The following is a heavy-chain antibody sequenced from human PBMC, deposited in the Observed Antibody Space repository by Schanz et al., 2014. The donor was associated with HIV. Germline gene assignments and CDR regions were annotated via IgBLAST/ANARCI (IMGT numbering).Heavy chain of an antibody. Sequence: QVQLRQSGAGLLKPSETLSLTCDVYGGSFSGYYWSWVRQSPGKGLEWIGEISHSGSTNYNPSLGSRVSMSVDPSKNKFSVKVKSMTAADTAVYYCARGGILLPRGVSNWFDPWGQGTLVIVSS. CDR2: ISHSGST. CDR1: GGSFSGYY. J-gene: IGHJ5*02. D-gene: IGHD3-10*01. V-gene: IGHV4-34*01. CDR3: ARGGILLPRGVSNWFDP.